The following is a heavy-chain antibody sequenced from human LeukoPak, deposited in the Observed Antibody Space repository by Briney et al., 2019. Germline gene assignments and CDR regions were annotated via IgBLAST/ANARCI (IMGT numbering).Heavy chain of an antibody. D-gene: IGHD5-12*01. CDR2: ISAYNGNT. CDR3: AREEEWLPWFDP. CDR1: GWTLTSYG. J-gene: IGHJ5*02. Sequence: AAVNVSCTGSGWTLTSYGMDWVRQAPGQGVEGMGWISAYNGNTNYAQKLQGRVTMTTDTSTSTAYMELRSLRSDDTAVYYCAREEEWLPWFDPWGQGTLVTVSS. V-gene: IGHV1-18*04.